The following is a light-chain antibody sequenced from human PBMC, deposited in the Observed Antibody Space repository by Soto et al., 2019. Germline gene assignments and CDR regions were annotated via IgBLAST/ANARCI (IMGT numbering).Light chain of an antibody. J-gene: IGLJ2*01. CDR2: SNN. Sequence: QSVLTQPPSESGTPGQRVSISCSGSSSNIGSNPVNWYQQVPGTAPKLLIYSNNQRPSGVPDRFSGSKSGTSASLAISGLQSEDEADYYCAAWDDSLNGVVFGGGTKLTVL. CDR1: SSNIGSNP. V-gene: IGLV1-44*01. CDR3: AAWDDSLNGVV.